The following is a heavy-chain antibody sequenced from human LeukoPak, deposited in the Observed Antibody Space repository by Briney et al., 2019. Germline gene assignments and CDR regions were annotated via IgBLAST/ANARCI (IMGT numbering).Heavy chain of an antibody. CDR1: GFTFSSYG. J-gene: IGHJ6*03. CDR3: AKAPYSGSYQDYYYYYMDV. CDR2: ISGSGAST. Sequence: PGGSLRLSCAASGFTFSSYGLGWVRQAPGKGLEWVSGISGSGASTYYADSVKGRFTISRDNSKNTLYLQMNSLRAEDTAVYYCAKAPYSGSYQDYYYYYMDVWGKGTTVTISS. D-gene: IGHD1-26*01. V-gene: IGHV3-23*01.